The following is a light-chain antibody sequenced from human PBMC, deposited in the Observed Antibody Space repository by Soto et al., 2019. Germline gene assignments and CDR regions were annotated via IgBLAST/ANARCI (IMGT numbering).Light chain of an antibody. Sequence: DIPMTQSPSTLSASVGDTVTITCRASQSIDTWLAWHQHKPGRAPKLLISKASTLESGVPSRFSGSGSGTDFTLTISGLQPDDFAIYYCQQYNSYRAFGQGTKVEI. CDR3: QQYNSYRA. V-gene: IGKV1-5*03. J-gene: IGKJ1*01. CDR2: KAS. CDR1: QSIDTW.